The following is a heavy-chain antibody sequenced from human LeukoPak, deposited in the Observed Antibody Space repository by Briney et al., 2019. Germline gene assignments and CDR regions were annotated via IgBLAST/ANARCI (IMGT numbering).Heavy chain of an antibody. CDR2: ISSSGSTI. Sequence: GGSLRLSCATSGFTYSNYEMNWVRPAPGKGLEGVSYISSSGSTIYYADSVKGRFTISRDNAKNSLYLQMNSLRAEDTAVYYCAELGITMIGGVWGKGTTVTISS. CDR3: AELGITMIGGV. CDR1: GFTYSNYE. V-gene: IGHV3-48*03. D-gene: IGHD3-10*02. J-gene: IGHJ6*04.